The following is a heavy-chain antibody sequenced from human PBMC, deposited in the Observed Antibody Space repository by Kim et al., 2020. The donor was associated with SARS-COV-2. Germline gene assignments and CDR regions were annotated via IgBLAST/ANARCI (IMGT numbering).Heavy chain of an antibody. D-gene: IGHD5-12*01. CDR1: GFTFSSYG. CDR2: ISYDGSNK. CDR3: AKGGRWLQLVHFVY. V-gene: IGHV3-30*18. J-gene: IGHJ4*02. Sequence: GGSLRLSCAASGFTFSSYGMHWVRQAPGKGLEWVAVISYDGSNKYYADSVKGRFTISRDNSKNTLYLQMNSLRAEDTALYYCAKGGRWLQLVHFVYWGQGTLVTVSS.